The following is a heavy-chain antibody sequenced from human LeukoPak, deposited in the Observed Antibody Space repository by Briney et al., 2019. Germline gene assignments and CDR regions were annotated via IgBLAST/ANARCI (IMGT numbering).Heavy chain of an antibody. CDR2: IKYDGIDK. J-gene: IGHJ4*02. D-gene: IGHD3-3*01. CDR3: ARSAQYFTIFGAPDY. CDR1: GFIFTDYW. Sequence: GGSLRLSCAASGFIFTDYWMNWVRQAPGKGLEWVAMIKYDGIDKKYLDSVKGRFTISRDNSKNTLYLQMNSLRAEDTAVYYCARSAQYFTIFGAPDYWGQGTLVTVSS. V-gene: IGHV3-7*01.